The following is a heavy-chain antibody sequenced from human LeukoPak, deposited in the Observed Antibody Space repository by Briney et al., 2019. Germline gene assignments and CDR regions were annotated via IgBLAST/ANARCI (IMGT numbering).Heavy chain of an antibody. V-gene: IGHV3-66*01. CDR1: GFTVSSNY. J-gene: IGHJ6*03. D-gene: IGHD1-26*01. CDR3: ARGGSYYYYMDV. CDR2: IYGGGST. Sequence: GGSLRLSCAASGFTVSSNYMSWVRRAPGKGLEWVSVIYGGGSTYYADSVKGRFTISRDNSKNTLYLQMNSLRAEDTAVYYCARGGSYYYYMDVWGKGTTVTISS.